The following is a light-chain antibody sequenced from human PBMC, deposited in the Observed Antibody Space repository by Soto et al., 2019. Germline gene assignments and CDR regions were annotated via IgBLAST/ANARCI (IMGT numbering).Light chain of an antibody. Sequence: DIQMTQSPSSLSASVGDRVTITCRASQSISSYLNWYQQKPGKTPKLLICTTSSLQSGVPSRFSGRGSGTDFTLTISSLQPEDFATYYCQQSHSTPITFGQGTRLEIK. V-gene: IGKV1-39*01. CDR1: QSISSY. CDR2: TTS. J-gene: IGKJ5*01. CDR3: QQSHSTPIT.